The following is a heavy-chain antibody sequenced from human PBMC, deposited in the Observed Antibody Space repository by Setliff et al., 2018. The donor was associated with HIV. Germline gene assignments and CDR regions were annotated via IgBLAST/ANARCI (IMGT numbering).Heavy chain of an antibody. CDR2: IIPIFGTA. D-gene: IGHD5-18*01. J-gene: IGHJ4*02. CDR1: GGTFSSYA. CDR3: ARGESDVLGDTAMGPSGY. Sequence: SVKVSCKASGGTFSSYAISWVRQAPGQGLEWMGGIIPIFGTANYAQKFQGRVTITTDESTSTAYMELSSLRSEDTAVYYCARGESDVLGDTAMGPSGYWGQGTLVTVSS. V-gene: IGHV1-69*05.